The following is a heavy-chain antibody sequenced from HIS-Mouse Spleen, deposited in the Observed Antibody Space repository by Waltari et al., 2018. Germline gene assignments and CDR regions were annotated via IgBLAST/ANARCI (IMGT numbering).Heavy chain of an antibody. V-gene: IGHV4-59*08. Sequence: QVQLQESGPGLVKPSETLSLTCTVSGGSISSYSWSWIRQPPGKGLEWIGYIYYRGSTNYNPSLKSRVTISVDTSKNQFSLKLSSVTAADTAVYYCARGGLLAATYYFDYWGQGTLVTVSS. CDR3: ARGGLLAATYYFDY. D-gene: IGHD2-15*01. CDR1: GGSISSYS. CDR2: IYYRGST. J-gene: IGHJ4*02.